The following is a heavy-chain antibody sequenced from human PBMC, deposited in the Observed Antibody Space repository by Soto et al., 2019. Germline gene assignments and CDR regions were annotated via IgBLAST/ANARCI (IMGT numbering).Heavy chain of an antibody. D-gene: IGHD3-10*01. V-gene: IGHV1-69*13. Sequence: PVKVCCKASGGTFSSYAISWVRQVPGQGPEWMGGIIPIFGTANYAQKFQGRVTITADESTSTAYMELSSLRSEDTAVYYCARIGSYSSYYYYGMDVWGQGTTVTVSS. CDR2: IIPIFGTA. CDR1: GGTFSSYA. CDR3: ARIGSYSSYYYYGMDV. J-gene: IGHJ6*02.